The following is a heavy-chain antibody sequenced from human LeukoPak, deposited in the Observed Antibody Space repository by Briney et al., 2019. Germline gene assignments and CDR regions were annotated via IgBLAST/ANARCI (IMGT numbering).Heavy chain of an antibody. CDR1: AFTFSNYA. V-gene: IGHV3-33*03. CDR2: IWYDGSNI. CDR3: AKGGGSPLDY. J-gene: IGHJ4*02. D-gene: IGHD1-26*01. Sequence: GRSLRLSCAASAFTFSNYAMYWVRQAPGKGLEWVAIIWYDGSNIYYADSVKGRFTISRDNAKNTLYLQMNSLRDEDTAVYYCAKGGGSPLDYWGQGTLVTVSS.